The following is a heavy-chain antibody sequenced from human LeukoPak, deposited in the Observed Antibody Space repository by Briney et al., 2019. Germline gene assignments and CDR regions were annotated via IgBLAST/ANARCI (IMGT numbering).Heavy chain of an antibody. J-gene: IGHJ6*02. Sequence: GGSLRLSCAASGFTFSSYWMHWVRQAPGKGLVWVSRISPDGSSALYADSVKGRFTISRDNAKNTLYLQMNSLRAEDTAVYYCARDYRYTVDVWGQGTTVSVCS. V-gene: IGHV3-74*01. D-gene: IGHD3-16*02. CDR3: ARDYRYTVDV. CDR2: ISPDGSSA. CDR1: GFTFSSYW.